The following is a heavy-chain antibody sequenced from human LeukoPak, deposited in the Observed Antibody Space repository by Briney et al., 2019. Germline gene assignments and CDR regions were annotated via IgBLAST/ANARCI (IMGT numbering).Heavy chain of an antibody. J-gene: IGHJ4*02. D-gene: IGHD3/OR15-3a*01. CDR2: INHSGST. Sequence: SSETLSLTCAVYGGSFSGYYWSWIRQPPGKGLEWIGEINHSGSTNYNPSLKSRVTISVDTSKNQFSLKLSSVTAADTAVYYCARLIGLNTIALAPYYFDYWGQGTLVTVSS. CDR3: ARLIGLNTIALAPYYFDY. V-gene: IGHV4-34*01. CDR1: GGSFSGYY.